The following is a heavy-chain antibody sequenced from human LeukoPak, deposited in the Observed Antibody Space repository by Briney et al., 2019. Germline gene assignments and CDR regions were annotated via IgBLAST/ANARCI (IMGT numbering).Heavy chain of an antibody. CDR1: GYTFTNYW. CDR2: IYPGDSDT. J-gene: IGHJ6*03. Sequence: GESLKISCKASGYTFTNYWIGWVRQMPGKGLEWMGIIYPGDSDTRYSPSFQGQVTISADKSISTAYLQWSSLKASDTAMYYCAVGGYYDYYYMDVWGKGTTVTVSS. CDR3: AVGGYYDYYYMDV. D-gene: IGHD2-15*01. V-gene: IGHV5-51*01.